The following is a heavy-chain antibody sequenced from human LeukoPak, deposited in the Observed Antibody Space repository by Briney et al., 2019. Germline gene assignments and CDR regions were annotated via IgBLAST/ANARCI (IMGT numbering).Heavy chain of an antibody. CDR1: GFPFSSYA. Sequence: GLLSLSCAASGFPFSSYAMSWVRQAPGKGLEWVSAISGSGSSTYYADSVKGRFTISRDNSKNTLYLQMNSLRAEDTAVYSCAKMKGRGLDYWGQGTLVTVSS. D-gene: IGHD1-26*01. CDR2: ISGSGSST. J-gene: IGHJ4*02. V-gene: IGHV3-23*01. CDR3: AKMKGRGLDY.